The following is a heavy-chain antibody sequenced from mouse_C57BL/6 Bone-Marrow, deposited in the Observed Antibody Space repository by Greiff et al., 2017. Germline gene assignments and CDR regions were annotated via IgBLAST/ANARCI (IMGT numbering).Heavy chain of an antibody. V-gene: IGHV1-82*01. J-gene: IGHJ2*01. CDR1: GYAFSSSW. Sequence: QVQLQQSGPELVKPGASVKISCKASGYAFSSSWMNWVKQRPGKGLEWIGRIYPGDGDTNYNGKFKGKATLTADKSSSTAYMQLSSLTSEDSAVYFCARGDYYGLYGGQGTTLTVSS. D-gene: IGHD1-1*01. CDR2: IYPGDGDT. CDR3: ARGDYYGLY.